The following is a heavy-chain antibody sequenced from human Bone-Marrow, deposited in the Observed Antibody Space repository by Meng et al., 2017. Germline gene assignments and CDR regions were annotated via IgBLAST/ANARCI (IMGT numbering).Heavy chain of an antibody. CDR1: GFTLSSYG. CDR3: AKDKCSSTSCYFDY. J-gene: IGHJ4*02. Sequence: GGSLRLSCAASGFTLSSYGMSWVRQAPGKGLEWVSAISGSDDRTFYADSVKGRFTFSRDISKSTLYLRMNSLRVEDTALYYCAKDKCSSTSCYFDYWGRGTLVTVSS. D-gene: IGHD2-2*01. V-gene: IGHV3-23*01. CDR2: ISGSDDRT.